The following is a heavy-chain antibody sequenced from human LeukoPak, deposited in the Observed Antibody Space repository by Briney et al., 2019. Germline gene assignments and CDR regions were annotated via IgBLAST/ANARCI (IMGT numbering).Heavy chain of an antibody. D-gene: IGHD4-23*01. CDR1: GGTFSSYA. J-gene: IGHJ4*02. V-gene: IGHV1-69*04. Sequence: ASVKVSCKASGGTFSSYAISWVRQAPGQGLEWMGRIIPILGIANYAQKFQGRVTITADKSTSTAYMELSSLRSEDTAVYYCARTSMGDYGGNSGPFDYWGQGTLVTVSS. CDR3: ARTSMGDYGGNSGPFDY. CDR2: IIPILGIA.